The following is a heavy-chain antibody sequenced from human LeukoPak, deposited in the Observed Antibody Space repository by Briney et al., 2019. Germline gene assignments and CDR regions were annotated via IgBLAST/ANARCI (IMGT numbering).Heavy chain of an antibody. D-gene: IGHD3-10*01. CDR2: ISWNSGSI. V-gene: IGHV3-9*01. Sequence: GRSLRLSCAASGFTFDDYAMHWVRQAPGKGLEWVSGISWNSGSIGYADSVKGRFTISRDNAKNSLYLQMNSLRAEDTALYYCAKDVGFFGSSYSDYWGQGTLVTVSS. J-gene: IGHJ4*02. CDR1: GFTFDDYA. CDR3: AKDVGFFGSSYSDY.